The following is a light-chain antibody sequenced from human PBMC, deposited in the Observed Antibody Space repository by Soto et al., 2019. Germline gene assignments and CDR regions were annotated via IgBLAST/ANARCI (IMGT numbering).Light chain of an antibody. V-gene: IGLV2-8*01. J-gene: IGLJ1*01. CDR2: EVT. CDR3: SSYAATNNYV. CDR1: SSDVGGYNF. Sequence: QSVLTQPPSASGSPGQSVTISCTGTSSDVGGYNFDSWYQQHPGKAPQLIIYEVTKRPSGVPDRFSGSKSGNTASLTVSGLQTEDEADYYCSSYAATNNYVFGSGTKVTVL.